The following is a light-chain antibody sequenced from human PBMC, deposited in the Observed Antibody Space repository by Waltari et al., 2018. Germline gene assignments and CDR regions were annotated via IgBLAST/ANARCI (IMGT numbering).Light chain of an antibody. Sequence: EIVMTQSPATLSVSRGGSATVSCRASLRIDDSLAWDQQKPGQPPRLPIPGASPRDTGIPVRFSGSGSGTDFTLTINGLQSEDFAVYFCQQYNQWPLTFGRGTKVEIK. CDR3: QQYNQWPLT. J-gene: IGKJ4*01. V-gene: IGKV3-15*01. CDR2: GAS. CDR1: LRIDDS.